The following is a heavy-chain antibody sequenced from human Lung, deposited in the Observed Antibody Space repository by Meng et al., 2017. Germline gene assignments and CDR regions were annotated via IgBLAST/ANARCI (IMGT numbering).Heavy chain of an antibody. D-gene: IGHD2-15*01. CDR3: ARSGYCSGSSCYGSFDS. V-gene: IGHV4-30-2*01. CDR2: ISHSGST. J-gene: IGHJ4*02. CDR1: GGSISSGGYS. Sequence: QLQLQESGSGLVKPSQTLSLTFAVAGGSISSGGYSWSWIRQPPGKGLEWIGYISHSGSTYYNPTLKNRVTISVDSSKNQFSLRLTSVTAADTAVYSCARSGYCSGSSCYGSFDSWGQGTLVTVSS.